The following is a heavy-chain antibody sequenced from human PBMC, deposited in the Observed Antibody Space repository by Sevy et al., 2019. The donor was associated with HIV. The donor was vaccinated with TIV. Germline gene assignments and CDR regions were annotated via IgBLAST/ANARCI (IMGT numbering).Heavy chain of an antibody. CDR3: ARAHDSCGYYFDY. Sequence: GGSLRLSCAASGFTVSSNYMSWVRQAPGKGLEWVSVIYSGGSTYYADSVKGRFTISRDNSKNTLYLQMNSLRAEDTAVYYCARAHDSCGYYFDYWGQGTLVTVSS. V-gene: IGHV3-53*01. D-gene: IGHD3-22*01. CDR2: IYSGGST. CDR1: GFTVSSNY. J-gene: IGHJ4*02.